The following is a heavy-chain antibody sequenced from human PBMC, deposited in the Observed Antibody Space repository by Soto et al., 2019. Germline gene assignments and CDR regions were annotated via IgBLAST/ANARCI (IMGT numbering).Heavy chain of an antibody. CDR3: AVTITPTPGAFDI. D-gene: IGHD2-15*01. V-gene: IGHV4-34*01. Sequence: SETLSLTCAVYGGSFSGYYWSWIRQPPGKGLEWIGEINHSGSTNYNPSLKSRVTISVDTSKNQFSLKLSSVTAADTAVYYCAVTITPTPGAFDIWGQGTMVTVSS. J-gene: IGHJ3*02. CDR1: GGSFSGYY. CDR2: INHSGST.